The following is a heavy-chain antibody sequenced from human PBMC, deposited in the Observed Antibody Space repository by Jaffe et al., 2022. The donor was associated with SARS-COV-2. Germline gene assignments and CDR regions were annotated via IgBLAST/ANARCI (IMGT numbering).Heavy chain of an antibody. D-gene: IGHD5-12*01. CDR2: INSDGSST. J-gene: IGHJ4*02. CDR3: ARVGNRDGYNPIVY. Sequence: EVQLVESGGGLVPPGGSLRLSCAASGFTFSSYWMHWVRQAPGKGLVWVSHINSDGSSTSYADSVKGRFTISRDNAKNTLYLQMNSLRAEDTAVYYCARVGNRDGYNPIVYWGQGTLVTVSS. CDR1: GFTFSSYW. V-gene: IGHV3-74*01.